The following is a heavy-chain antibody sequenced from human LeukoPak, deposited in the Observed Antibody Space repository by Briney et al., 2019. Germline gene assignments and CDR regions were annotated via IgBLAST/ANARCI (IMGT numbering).Heavy chain of an antibody. CDR2: ISSGSSTI. V-gene: IGHV3-48*04. J-gene: IGHJ4*02. D-gene: IGHD3-22*01. Sequence: GGSLRLSCAASGFTFSDYWMSWVRQTPGKGLEWVSYISSGSSTIYYADSVKGRFTISRDNAKNSLYLQMNSLRVEDTAVYFCARDYYDSSGYYWGSYWGQGTLVTVSS. CDR3: ARDYYDSSGYYWGSY. CDR1: GFTFSDYW.